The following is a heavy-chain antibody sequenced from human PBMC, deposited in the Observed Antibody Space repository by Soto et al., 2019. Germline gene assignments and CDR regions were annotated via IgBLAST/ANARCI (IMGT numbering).Heavy chain of an antibody. CDR1: GYAFSDYY. V-gene: IGHV1-2*02. D-gene: IGHD2-2*01. CDR3: AREPAAAKPEGVDF. Sequence: ASVKVSCKASGYAFSDYYIHWVRQAPGQGLEWMGWINPNSGGTKYAPKFQGGVTMTRDTSITTAYMELSRLRSGDTAVYYCAREPAAAKPEGVDFWGQGTLVTVSS. J-gene: IGHJ4*02. CDR2: INPNSGGT.